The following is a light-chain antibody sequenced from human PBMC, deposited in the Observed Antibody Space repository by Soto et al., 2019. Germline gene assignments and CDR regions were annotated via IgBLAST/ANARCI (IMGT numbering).Light chain of an antibody. J-gene: IGKJ1*01. CDR2: GAS. CDR3: QQYGSSPGRT. Sequence: EIVLTQSPGTLSLSPGERATLSCRASPSVSSSYLAWYQQKPGQAPRLLIYGASSRTTGIPDRFSGSGSGTAFTLTISRLEPEDFAVYYCQQYGSSPGRTCGQGTKVEIK. V-gene: IGKV3-20*01. CDR1: PSVSSSY.